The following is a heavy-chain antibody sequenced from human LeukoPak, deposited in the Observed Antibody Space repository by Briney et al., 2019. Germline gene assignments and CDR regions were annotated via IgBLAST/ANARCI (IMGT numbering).Heavy chain of an antibody. CDR2: INPSGGST. J-gene: IGHJ3*02. CDR3: ARVPQSLGITMVRGVYDAFDI. Sequence: ASVKVSCKASGGTFSSYAISWVRQAPGQGLEWMGIINPSGGSTSYAQKFQGRVTMTRDMSTSTVYMELSSLRSEDTAVYYCARVPQSLGITMVRGVYDAFDIWGQGTMVTVSP. D-gene: IGHD3-10*01. V-gene: IGHV1-46*01. CDR1: GGTFSSYA.